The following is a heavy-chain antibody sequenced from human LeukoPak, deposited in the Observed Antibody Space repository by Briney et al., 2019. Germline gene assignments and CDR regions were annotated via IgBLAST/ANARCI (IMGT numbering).Heavy chain of an antibody. Sequence: GGSLRLSCAASGFTFNHAWMSWVRQAPGKGLEWVGRIKSKTNGGTTDYAAPVKGRFTISRDDSKNTLYLQMNSLKTEDTAVYYCTWVGARYYFDYWGRGPLVTVSS. CDR2: IKSKTNGGTT. D-gene: IGHD1-26*01. J-gene: IGHJ4*02. CDR1: GFTFNHAW. CDR3: TWVGARYYFDY. V-gene: IGHV3-15*01.